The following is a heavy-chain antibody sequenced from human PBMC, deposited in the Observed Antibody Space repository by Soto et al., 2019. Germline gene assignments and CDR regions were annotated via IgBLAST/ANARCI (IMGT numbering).Heavy chain of an antibody. V-gene: IGHV1-18*04. Sequence: QVQLVQSGAEVKKPGASVKVSCKASVYTFTTYGINWVRQAPGQGLEWMGWVSPYNGDTTYAQKVQGRVTMTTDTSTTTDYLELRSLRSDDTAVYYCAREVGHMDVWGQGTTVTVSS. CDR1: VYTFTTYG. CDR2: VSPYNGDT. J-gene: IGHJ6*02. D-gene: IGHD2-2*01. CDR3: AREVGHMDV.